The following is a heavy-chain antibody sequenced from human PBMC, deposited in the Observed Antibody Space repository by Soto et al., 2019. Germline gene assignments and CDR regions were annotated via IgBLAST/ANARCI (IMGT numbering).Heavy chain of an antibody. Sequence: GGSLRLSCAASGFTFSNYAMNWVRQAPGKGLEWVSVISGRGDSTDYADSVKGRFTISRDNSKNTLYLQMNSLRVDDTAVYYCAKEGSARYSRASFDFWGQGTMVTVSS. CDR2: ISGRGDST. CDR1: GFTFSNYA. J-gene: IGHJ3*01. D-gene: IGHD6-19*01. CDR3: AKEGSARYSRASFDF. V-gene: IGHV3-23*01.